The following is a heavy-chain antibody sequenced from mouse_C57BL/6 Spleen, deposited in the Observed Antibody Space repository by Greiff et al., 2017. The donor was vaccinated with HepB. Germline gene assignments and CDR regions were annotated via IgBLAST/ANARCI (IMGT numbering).Heavy chain of an antibody. D-gene: IGHD1-1*01. Sequence: VQLQQPGAELVKPGASVKLSCKASGYTFTSYWMHWVKQRPGQGLEWIGMIHPNSGSTNYNEKFKSKATLTVDKSSSTAYMQLSSLTSEDSAVYYCARGDLTTSYFDYWGQGTTLTVSS. CDR2: IHPNSGST. V-gene: IGHV1-64*01. J-gene: IGHJ2*01. CDR1: GYTFTSYW. CDR3: ARGDLTTSYFDY.